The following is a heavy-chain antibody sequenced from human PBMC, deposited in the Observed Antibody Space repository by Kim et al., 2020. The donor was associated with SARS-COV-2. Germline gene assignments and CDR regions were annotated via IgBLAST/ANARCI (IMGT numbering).Heavy chain of an antibody. CDR2: IYYSGST. Sequence: SETLSLTCTVSGGSISSGGYYWSWIRQHPGKGLEWIGYIYYSGSTYYNPSLKSRVTISVDTSKNQFSLKLSSVTAADTAVYYCARDRTPGNWGSNNGWYFDLWGRGTLVTVSS. D-gene: IGHD7-27*01. CDR3: ARDRTPGNWGSNNGWYFDL. J-gene: IGHJ2*01. V-gene: IGHV4-31*03. CDR1: GGSISSGGYY.